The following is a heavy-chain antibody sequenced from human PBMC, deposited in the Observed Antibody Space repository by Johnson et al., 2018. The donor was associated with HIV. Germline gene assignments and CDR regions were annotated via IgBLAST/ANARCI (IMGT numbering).Heavy chain of an antibody. J-gene: IGHJ3*01. Sequence: VQLVESGGGVVRPGGSLRLSCAASGFTVSSNYMSWVRQAPGTGLEWVSVIYSGGSTYYADSVKGRFTICRDNAKNSRYLQMNSLRAEDTAVYYCARLPSGYSRDGFNVWGQGTMVTLSS. CDR2: IYSGGST. CDR3: ARLPSGYSRDGFNV. D-gene: IGHD5-18*01. V-gene: IGHV3-66*04. CDR1: GFTVSSNY.